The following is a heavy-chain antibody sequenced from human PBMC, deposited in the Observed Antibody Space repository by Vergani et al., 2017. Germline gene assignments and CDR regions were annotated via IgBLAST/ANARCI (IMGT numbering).Heavy chain of an antibody. CDR1: GGSFSGYY. V-gene: IGHV4-34*01. D-gene: IGHD3-22*01. CDR3: ASRRALKVVVTSNWFDP. CDR2: INHSGST. J-gene: IGHJ5*02. Sequence: QVQLQQWGAGLLKPSETLSLTCAVYGGSFSGYYWSWIRKPPGKGLEWIGEINHSGSTNYNPSLKSRVTISVDTSKNQFSLKLSSVTAADTAVYYCASRRALKVVVTSNWFDPWGQGTLVTVSS.